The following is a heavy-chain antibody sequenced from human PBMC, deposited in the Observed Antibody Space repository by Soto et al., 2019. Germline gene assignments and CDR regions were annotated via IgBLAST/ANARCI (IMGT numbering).Heavy chain of an antibody. CDR3: ARRPPYTNYLDY. J-gene: IGHJ4*02. CDR2: IYWSDEK. CDR1: GFSLNTSGVG. V-gene: IGHV2-5*01. Sequence: QITLKESGPALVKPTQTLTLTCTISGFSLNTSGVGVGWIRQPPGKALEWLALIYWSDEKRYSPSLKPRLTITKDTSKNQVVLTMTNMDPVDTATYYCARRPPYTNYLDYWGQGTLVTVSS. D-gene: IGHD4-4*01.